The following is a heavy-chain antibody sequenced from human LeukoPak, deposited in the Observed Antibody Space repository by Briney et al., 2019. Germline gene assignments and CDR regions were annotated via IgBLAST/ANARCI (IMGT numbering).Heavy chain of an antibody. D-gene: IGHD4-23*01. J-gene: IGHJ6*02. CDR2: ISAYNGNT. CDR3: ARDEPDYGGNSYYYYYYGMDV. V-gene: IGHV1-18*01. CDR1: GYTFTSYG. Sequence: GASVKVSCKASGYTFTSYGISWVRQAPGQGLEWMGWISAYNGNTNYAQKLQGRVTMTTDTSTSTAYMELRSLRSDDTAVYYCARDEPDYGGNSYYYYYYGMDVWGQGTTVTVSS.